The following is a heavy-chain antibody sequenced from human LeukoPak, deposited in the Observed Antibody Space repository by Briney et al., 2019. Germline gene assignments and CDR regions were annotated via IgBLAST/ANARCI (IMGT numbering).Heavy chain of an antibody. CDR2: ISHTGSTM. D-gene: IGHD3-10*01. V-gene: IGHV3-48*04. J-gene: IGHJ6*02. CDR3: AIPPLSGTGSSRPLAEMDV. Sequence: GGSLRLSCAASGFSFSSYSLNWVRQAPGKGLGWVSYISHTGSTMSYADSVKGRFTISRDNARNSLYLQMNSLRAEDTAVYYCAIPPLSGTGSSRPLAEMDVWGQGTTVTVSS. CDR1: GFSFSSYS.